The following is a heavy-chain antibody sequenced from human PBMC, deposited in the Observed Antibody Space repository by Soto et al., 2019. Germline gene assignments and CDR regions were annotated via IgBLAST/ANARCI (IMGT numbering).Heavy chain of an antibody. D-gene: IGHD3-3*01. V-gene: IGHV2-5*02. Sequence: SGPTLVNPTQTLTLTCTFSGFSLSTSGVGVGWIRQPPGKALEWLALIYWDDDKRYSPSLKSRLTITKDTSKNQVVLTMTNMDPVDTATYYCAHLGYDFWSGYSPSVAVFSWFDPWGQGTLVTVSS. CDR1: GFSLSTSGVG. CDR3: AHLGYDFWSGYSPSVAVFSWFDP. CDR2: IYWDDDK. J-gene: IGHJ5*02.